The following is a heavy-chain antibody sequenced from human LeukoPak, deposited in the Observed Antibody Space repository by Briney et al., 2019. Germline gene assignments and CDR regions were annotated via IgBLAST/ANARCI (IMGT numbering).Heavy chain of an antibody. J-gene: IGHJ4*02. Sequence: GGSLRLSCAASGFTFSSYAMHWVRQAPGKGLEWVAVISYDGSNKYYADSAKGRFTISRDNSKNTLYLQMNSLRAEDTAVYYCARGVDYDILTGYDYWGQGTLVTVSS. V-gene: IGHV3-30*04. CDR1: GFTFSSYA. CDR3: ARGVDYDILTGYDY. D-gene: IGHD3-9*01. CDR2: ISYDGSNK.